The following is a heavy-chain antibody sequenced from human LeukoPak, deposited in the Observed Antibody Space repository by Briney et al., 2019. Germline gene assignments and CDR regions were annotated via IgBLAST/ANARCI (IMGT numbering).Heavy chain of an antibody. CDR3: ARGSLVLDYYYGMDV. V-gene: IGHV4-4*02. CDR1: GGSISSSNW. D-gene: IGHD3-16*02. Sequence: SETLSLTCAVPGGSISSSNWWSWVRQPPGKGLEWIGEIYHSGSTNYNPSLKSRVTISVDKSKNQFSLKLSSVTAADTAVYYCARGSLVLDYYYGMDVWGKGTTVTVSS. CDR2: IYHSGST. J-gene: IGHJ6*04.